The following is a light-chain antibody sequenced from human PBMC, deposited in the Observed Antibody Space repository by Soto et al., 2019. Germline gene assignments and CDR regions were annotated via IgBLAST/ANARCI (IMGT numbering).Light chain of an antibody. V-gene: IGKV1-5*03. CDR1: ETINTL. J-gene: IGKJ1*01. CDR3: QQYYSYPWT. CDR2: EAS. Sequence: DIQMTQSPSTLSASVGDRDTLTCRASETINTLLAWYQQKPGKAPKLLIYEASSLQSGVPSRFSGSGSGTEFTLTVSSLQSDDFATYYCQQYYSYPWTFGQGTKVEIK.